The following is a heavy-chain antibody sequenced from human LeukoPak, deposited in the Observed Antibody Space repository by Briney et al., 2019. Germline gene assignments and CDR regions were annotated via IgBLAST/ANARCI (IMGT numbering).Heavy chain of an antibody. CDR3: ARGLTEDPPPY. J-gene: IGHJ4*02. D-gene: IGHD1-14*01. V-gene: IGHV3-21*04. CDR2: ISRSSSSI. Sequence: GGSLRLSCAASGFTFSTYSMIWVRQAPGKGLEWVSSISRSSSSISYADSVRGRFTISRDNANNLLYLQMNSLRAEDTAVYYCARGLTEDPPPYWGQGTLVTVSS. CDR1: GFTFSTYS.